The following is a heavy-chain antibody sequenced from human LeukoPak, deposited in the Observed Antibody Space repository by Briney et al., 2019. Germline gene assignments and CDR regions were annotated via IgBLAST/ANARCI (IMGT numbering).Heavy chain of an antibody. CDR1: GFTFSSYA. Sequence: GGSLRLSCAASGFTFSSYAMSWVRQAPGKGLEWVSAISGSGGSTYYAGSVKGRFTISRDNSKNTLYLQMNSLRAEDTAVYYCAKAIGLRTLFDYWGQGTLVTVSS. CDR2: ISGSGGST. J-gene: IGHJ4*02. CDR3: AKAIGLRTLFDY. V-gene: IGHV3-23*01. D-gene: IGHD2/OR15-2a*01.